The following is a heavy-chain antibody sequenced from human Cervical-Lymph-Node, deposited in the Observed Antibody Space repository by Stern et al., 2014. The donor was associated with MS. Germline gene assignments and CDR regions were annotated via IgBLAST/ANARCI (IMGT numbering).Heavy chain of an antibody. V-gene: IGHV4-59*01. CDR1: GGSISGYY. Sequence: QVQLQESSPGLVTPSETLSLTCSVSGGSISGYYWRWIRQTPGKGLELIGYLYSSGSTNYNPSLKSQCTISADTSKNQLSLRLRSVTAADTAVYYCARDDGYNDLGYFGMDVWGQGTTVTVSS. CDR2: LYSSGST. CDR3: ARDDGYNDLGYFGMDV. J-gene: IGHJ6*02. D-gene: IGHD5-24*01.